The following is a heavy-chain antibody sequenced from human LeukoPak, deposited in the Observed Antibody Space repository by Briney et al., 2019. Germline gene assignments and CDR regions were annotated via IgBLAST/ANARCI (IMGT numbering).Heavy chain of an antibody. Sequence: GGSLRLSCAASGFTFSSYWMSWVRQAPGKGLEWVANIKQDGSEKYYVDSVKGRFTISRDNANNTLYLQMNSLRAEDTAVYYCARGVSTLVRGPGYWGQGTLVTVSS. CDR3: ARGVSTLVRGPGY. CDR1: GFTFSSYW. D-gene: IGHD3-10*01. V-gene: IGHV3-7*04. CDR2: IKQDGSEK. J-gene: IGHJ4*02.